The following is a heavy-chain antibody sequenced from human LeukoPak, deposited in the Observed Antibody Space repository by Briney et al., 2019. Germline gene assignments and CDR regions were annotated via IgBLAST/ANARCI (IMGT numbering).Heavy chain of an antibody. CDR3: AREGDYYDSSGYLNWFDP. D-gene: IGHD3-22*01. Sequence: SVKVSCKASGGTFSSYAISWVRQAPGQGLEWMGGIIPIFGTANYAQKFQGRVTITADESTSTAYMELSSLRSEDTAVYYCAREGDYYDSSGYLNWFDPWGQGTLVTVSS. J-gene: IGHJ5*02. CDR1: GGTFSSYA. V-gene: IGHV1-69*13. CDR2: IIPIFGTA.